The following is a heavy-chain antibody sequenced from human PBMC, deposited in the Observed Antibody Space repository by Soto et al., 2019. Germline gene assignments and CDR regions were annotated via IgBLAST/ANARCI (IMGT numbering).Heavy chain of an antibody. Sequence: EVQLLESGGGLVQPGGSLRLSCAASGFTFSSYAMSWVRQAPGKGLEWVSAISGSGGSTYYADSVKGRFTISRDNSKNTLYLQMNSLRAEDTAVYYCAKEEPPSSSWPRPPRPTYFPHWGQGTLVTVSS. D-gene: IGHD6-13*01. CDR1: GFTFSSYA. V-gene: IGHV3-23*01. J-gene: IGHJ1*01. CDR2: ISGSGGST. CDR3: AKEEPPSSSWPRPPRPTYFPH.